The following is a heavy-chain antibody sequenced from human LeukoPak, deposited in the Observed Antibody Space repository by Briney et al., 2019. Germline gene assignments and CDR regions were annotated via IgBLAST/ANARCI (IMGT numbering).Heavy chain of an antibody. V-gene: IGHV4-59*11. CDR3: ARGGVLKSVDY. CDR1: GGFISGHY. CDR2: IYDGGST. D-gene: IGHD3-16*01. J-gene: IGHJ4*02. Sequence: SETLSLTCTVSGGFISGHYWTWIRQPPGKGLEWIGYIYDGGSTTYNPSLKSRVTISVDTSKNQFSLKLSSVTAADTAVYYCARGGVLKSVDYWGQGTLVAVSS.